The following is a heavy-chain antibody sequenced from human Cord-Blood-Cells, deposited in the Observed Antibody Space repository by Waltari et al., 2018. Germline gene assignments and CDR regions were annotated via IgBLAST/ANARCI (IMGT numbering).Heavy chain of an antibody. CDR1: GGSFSGYY. V-gene: IGHV4-34*01. CDR3: ARGEYCSGGSCYSGLFDY. D-gene: IGHD2-15*01. J-gene: IGHJ4*02. Sequence: QVQLQQWGAGLLKPSETLSLTCAVYGGSFSGYYWSWIRQPPGKGLEWIGEINHSGSTNYNPSLKSRVTISVDTSKTQFSLKLSSVTAADTAVYYCARGEYCSGGSCYSGLFDYWGQGTLVTVSS. CDR2: INHSGST.